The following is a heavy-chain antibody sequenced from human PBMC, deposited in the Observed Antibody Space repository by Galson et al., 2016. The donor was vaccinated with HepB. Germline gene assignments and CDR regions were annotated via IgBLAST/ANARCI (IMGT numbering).Heavy chain of an antibody. CDR1: GYTFTVNL. CDR3: VTSPSHCAGDGSYFAY. V-gene: IGHV1-2*02. CDR2: IYPDSGGT. J-gene: IGHJ4*02. Sequence: SVKVSCRASGYTFTVNLMHWVRKAPGQGLEWMGCIYPDSGGTKCAQNFQDRVTMTRDTSITTAYVELRSLRSDDTAVYYCVTSPSHCAGDGSYFAYWGQVTPATVSS. D-gene: IGHD2-21*02.